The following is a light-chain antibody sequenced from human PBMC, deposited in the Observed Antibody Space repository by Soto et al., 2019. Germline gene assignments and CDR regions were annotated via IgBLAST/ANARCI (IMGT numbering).Light chain of an antibody. J-gene: IGLJ3*02. CDR2: SIN. Sequence: QSVLTQPPSASATPGQTVTISCSGRYSNIGSNFVSWYQRLPGTALKLLIYSINQRPSGVPDRFSGSKSGTSASLTISGLQSEDEADYFCSSWDDSLDGPVFGGGTKVTVL. CDR3: SSWDDSLDGPV. CDR1: YSNIGSNF. V-gene: IGLV1-44*01.